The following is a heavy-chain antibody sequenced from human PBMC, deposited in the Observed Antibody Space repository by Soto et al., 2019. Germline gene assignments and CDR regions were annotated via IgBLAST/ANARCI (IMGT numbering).Heavy chain of an antibody. J-gene: IGHJ3*02. CDR1: GFTFSSYS. CDR2: ISSSSSYI. D-gene: IGHD6-19*01. Sequence: EVQLVESGGGLVKPGGSLRLSCAASGFTFSSYSMNWVRQAPGKGLEWVSSISSSSSYIYYADSVKGRFTISEDNDKNSLYLQMNSLRAEDTAVYYCARVLSEYSSGWRDAFDIWGQGTTVTVSS. CDR3: ARVLSEYSSGWRDAFDI. V-gene: IGHV3-21*01.